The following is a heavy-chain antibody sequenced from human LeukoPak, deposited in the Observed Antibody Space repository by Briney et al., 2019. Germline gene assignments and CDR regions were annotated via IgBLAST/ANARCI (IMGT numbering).Heavy chain of an antibody. Sequence: GGSLRLSCAASGFTFSDYYMSWIRQAPGKGLEWVSYISSSSSYTNYADSVKGRFTISRDNAKNSLYLQMNSLRVEDTAVYYCARDSEVVANIYYYYGMDVWGQGTTVTVSS. V-gene: IGHV3-11*06. J-gene: IGHJ6*02. CDR3: ARDSEVVANIYYYYGMDV. CDR1: GFTFSDYY. D-gene: IGHD2-15*01. CDR2: ISSSSSYT.